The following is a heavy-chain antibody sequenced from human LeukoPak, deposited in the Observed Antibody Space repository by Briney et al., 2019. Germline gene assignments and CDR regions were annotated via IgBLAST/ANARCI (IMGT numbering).Heavy chain of an antibody. V-gene: IGHV4-39*07. CDR1: GGSISSANYY. CDR2: IYYSGTT. CDR3: ARLYDFWSGYFPH. Sequence: PSETLSLTCTVSGGSISSANYYWGWIRQPPGKGLEWIGTIYYSGTTYYNPSLKSRVTISLDTSKNQFSLKLSSVTAADTAVYYCARLYDFWSGYFPHWGQGTLVTVSS. J-gene: IGHJ1*01. D-gene: IGHD3-3*01.